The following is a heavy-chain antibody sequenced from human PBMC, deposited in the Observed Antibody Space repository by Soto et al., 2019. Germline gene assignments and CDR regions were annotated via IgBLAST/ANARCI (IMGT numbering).Heavy chain of an antibody. CDR2: INAANGDI. Sequence: APVKVSSWGSRFAFAMYGMLWVRPAPVQRLEWMGWINAANGDIRYYADCVRGRFTISRDNSKSTGYLLRTRLRPADTGIYYCVKVGHVGNVGLFEVMNDFGFRGQG. CDR3: VKVGHVGNVGLFEVMNDFGF. V-gene: IGHV1-3*01. CDR1: RFAFAMYG. D-gene: IGHD3-16*01. J-gene: IGHJ4*02.